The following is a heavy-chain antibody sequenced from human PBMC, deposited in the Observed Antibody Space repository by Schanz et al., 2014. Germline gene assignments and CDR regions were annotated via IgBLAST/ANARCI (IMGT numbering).Heavy chain of an antibody. CDR1: GFNFSDYA. CDR3: ARVKYCTITRCYRTETEGIYYMDV. J-gene: IGHJ6*03. Sequence: EVHLLESGGGLVPPGGSLRLSCAASGFNFSDYAMYWVRQAPGKGLEWVSSISSGGGSTYYADSVKGRFTISRDNSKNTLYLQMKSLRAEDTAVYYCARVKYCTITRCYRTETEGIYYMDVWGKGTTVTVSS. D-gene: IGHD2-2*01. V-gene: IGHV3-23*01. CDR2: ISSGGGST.